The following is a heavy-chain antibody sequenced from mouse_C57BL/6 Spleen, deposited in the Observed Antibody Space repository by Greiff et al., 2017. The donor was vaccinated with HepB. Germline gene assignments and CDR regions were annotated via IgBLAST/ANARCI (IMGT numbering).Heavy chain of an antibody. J-gene: IGHJ2*01. D-gene: IGHD2-14*01. CDR3: ARKEGNCYDY. CDR1: GYTLSSYR. V-gene: IGHV1-72*01. Sequence: VLLQPSGAELVKSGASVKLSCKASGYTLSSYRMHWVKQSPGRGLEWIGRIDPNSGGTKYTEKFTSKATLTVDKPSSTAYMQLSSLTSEDSALYYIARKEGNCYDYWGQGTTL. CDR2: IDPNSGGT.